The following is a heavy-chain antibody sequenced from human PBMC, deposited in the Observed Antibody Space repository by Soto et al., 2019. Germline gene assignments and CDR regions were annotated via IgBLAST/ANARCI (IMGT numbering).Heavy chain of an antibody. V-gene: IGHV5-10-1*01. CDR2: IDPSDSYT. CDR1: GYSFTSYW. CDR3: ARRRSVYGSGSYYKGPWFDP. D-gene: IGHD3-10*01. Sequence: GESLKISCKGSGYSFTSYWISWVRQMPGKGLEWMGRIDPSDSYTNYSPSFQGHVTISADKSISTAYLQWSSLKASDTAMYYCARRRSVYGSGSYYKGPWFDPWGQGTLVTASS. J-gene: IGHJ5*02.